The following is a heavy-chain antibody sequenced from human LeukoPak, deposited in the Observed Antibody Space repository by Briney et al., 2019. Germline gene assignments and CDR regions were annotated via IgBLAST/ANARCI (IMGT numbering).Heavy chain of an antibody. CDR1: GYTFTGFY. CDR3: ARLLEHYYFGARGYYDDDY. CDR2: IDPNIGTT. D-gene: IGHD3-22*01. V-gene: IGHV1-2*02. Sequence: ASVKVSCKASGYTFTGFYMHWVRQAPGPGLEWMGWIDPNIGTTKYSQKFQGRVPMTRDTSISEVYMELGRLRSDDTAVYYCARLLEHYYFGARGYYDDDYWGQGTPIIVSS. J-gene: IGHJ4*02.